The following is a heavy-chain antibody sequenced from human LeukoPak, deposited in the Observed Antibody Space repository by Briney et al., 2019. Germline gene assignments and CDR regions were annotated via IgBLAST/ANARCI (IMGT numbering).Heavy chain of an antibody. Sequence: GGSLRFSCAASGLTFSGYARSGVRRAPGKGLEWFSAMRGRGGSTYYAASVKGRCTISGDNSKNTLYLQMNSLRAEDTAVYYCAIVATYYFYAMDVWGQGTTVTVSS. CDR3: AIVATYYFYAMDV. D-gene: IGHD2-15*01. CDR2: MRGRGGST. V-gene: IGHV3-23*01. CDR1: GLTFSGYA. J-gene: IGHJ6*02.